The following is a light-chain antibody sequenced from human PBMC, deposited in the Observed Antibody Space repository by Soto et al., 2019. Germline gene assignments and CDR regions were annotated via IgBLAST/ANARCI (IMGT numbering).Light chain of an antibody. V-gene: IGKV1-27*01. CDR3: QKYNSARQA. Sequence: DIQMTQSPSSLSASVGDRVTITCRASQGISNYLAWYQQKPGKVPKLLIYAASTLQSGVPSRCSCSGSGTDFTLTISSLQPEDVATYYCQKYNSARQAFGPGTKVDIK. CDR2: AAS. CDR1: QGISNY. J-gene: IGKJ3*01.